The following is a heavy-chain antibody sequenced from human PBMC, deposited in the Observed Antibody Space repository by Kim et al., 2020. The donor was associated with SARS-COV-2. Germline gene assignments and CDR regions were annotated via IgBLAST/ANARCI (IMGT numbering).Heavy chain of an antibody. CDR1: GFTFSTYA. Sequence: GGSLRLSCAASGFTFSTYAMRWVRQAPGKGLEWVSIISYSGSITYYADSVKGRFTISRDNSKITLYLQMNSLTVEDTAVYYCAKSASMVRGVHERNFQHWGQGTLVTVSS. J-gene: IGHJ1*01. V-gene: IGHV3-23*01. CDR3: AKSASMVRGVHERNFQH. D-gene: IGHD3-10*01. CDR2: ISYSGSIT.